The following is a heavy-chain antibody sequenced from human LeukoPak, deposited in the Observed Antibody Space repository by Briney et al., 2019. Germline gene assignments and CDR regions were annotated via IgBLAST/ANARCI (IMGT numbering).Heavy chain of an antibody. CDR3: ARAPLPTATSDYFDL. V-gene: IGHV4-30-4*01. J-gene: IGHJ4*02. Sequence: SETLSLTCTVSGGSISTNDYFWSWIRQSPEKGLEWIGYIHYSGITKSNPSLESRLTLSVDTSKNQLSLRLTSVTAADTAVYYCARAPLPTATSDYFDLWGQGTLVTVSS. CDR2: IHYSGIT. CDR1: GGSISTNDYF. D-gene: IGHD4-17*01.